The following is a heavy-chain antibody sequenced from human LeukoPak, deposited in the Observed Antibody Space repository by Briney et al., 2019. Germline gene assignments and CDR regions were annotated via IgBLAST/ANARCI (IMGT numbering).Heavy chain of an antibody. Sequence: PSETLSLTCTVSGGSISSYYWSWIRQPPGKGRERRGYIYYSGSTNYDPSLKSRVTISVDTSKNQFSLKLSSVTAADTAVYYCARRGATIRAYYFDYWGQGTLVTAAS. CDR3: ARRGATIRAYYFDY. D-gene: IGHD5-12*01. CDR2: IYYSGST. V-gene: IGHV4-59*08. J-gene: IGHJ4*02. CDR1: GGSISSYY.